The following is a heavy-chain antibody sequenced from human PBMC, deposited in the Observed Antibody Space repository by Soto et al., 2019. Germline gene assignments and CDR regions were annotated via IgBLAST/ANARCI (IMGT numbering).Heavy chain of an antibody. CDR1: GGSFTTYY. V-gene: IGHV4-59*12. Sequence: SETLSLTCTVSGGSFTTYYWSWIRQPPGKGLEWIGYIYYSGSTNYNPSLKSRVTLSLDTSRNQFSLKLTSVTAADTAVYYCATYRKFFQIWGQGTKVTVSS. CDR2: IYYSGST. J-gene: IGHJ3*02. CDR3: ATYRKFFQI.